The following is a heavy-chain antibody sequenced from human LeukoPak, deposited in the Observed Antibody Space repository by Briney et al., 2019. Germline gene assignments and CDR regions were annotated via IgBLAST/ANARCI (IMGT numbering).Heavy chain of an antibody. Sequence: GESLKISCKGSGYSFTSYWIGWVRQMPGKGLEWMGIIYPGDSDTRYSPSLQGQVTISADKSISTAYLQWSSLKASDTAMYYCARRLDGYSSGCDHWGQGTLVTVSS. J-gene: IGHJ4*02. D-gene: IGHD6-19*01. CDR2: IYPGDSDT. V-gene: IGHV5-51*01. CDR3: ARRLDGYSSGCDH. CDR1: GYSFTSYW.